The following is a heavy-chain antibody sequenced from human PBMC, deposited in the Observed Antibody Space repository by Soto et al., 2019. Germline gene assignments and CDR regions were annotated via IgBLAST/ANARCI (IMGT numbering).Heavy chain of an antibody. CDR1: GFTFSNAW. CDR3: TTDQVGATRRYYYYGMDV. J-gene: IGHJ6*02. V-gene: IGHV3-15*01. D-gene: IGHD1-26*01. Sequence: SLRLSCAASGFTFSNAWMSWVRQAPGKGLEWVGRIKSKTDGGTTDYAAPVKGRFTISRDDSKNTLYLQMNSLKTEDTAVYYCTTDQVGATRRYYYYGMDVWGQGTTVTVSS. CDR2: IKSKTDGGTT.